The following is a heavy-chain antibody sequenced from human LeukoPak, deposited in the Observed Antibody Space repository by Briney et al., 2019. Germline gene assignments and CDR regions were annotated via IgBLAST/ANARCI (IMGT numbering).Heavy chain of an antibody. V-gene: IGHV1-2*02. CDR2: IYPDSGVT. CDR3: VRENWHYDY. J-gene: IGHJ4*02. CDR1: GYTFTGYH. D-gene: IGHD1-7*01. Sequence: VASVKVSCKASGYTFTGYHMHWVRQAPGQGLEWLGRIYPDSGVTDYVQKFQGRVTMTRDTSITTAYMELSGLRSDDAAVYYCVRENWHYDYWGQGTLVTVSS.